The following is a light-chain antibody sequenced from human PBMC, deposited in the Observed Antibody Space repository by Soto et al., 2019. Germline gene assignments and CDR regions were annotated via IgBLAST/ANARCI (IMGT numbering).Light chain of an antibody. CDR1: SSNIGSNS. CDR3: AAWDDSLNGNV. Sequence: QSVLTQPPSASGTPGQWVTISCSGSSSNIGSNSVSWYQQLPGTAPKLLIYMNNQRPSGVPDRFSGSMSGTSASLAISGLQSGDEADYYCAAWDDSLNGNVFGTGTRSPS. CDR2: MNN. V-gene: IGLV1-44*01. J-gene: IGLJ1*01.